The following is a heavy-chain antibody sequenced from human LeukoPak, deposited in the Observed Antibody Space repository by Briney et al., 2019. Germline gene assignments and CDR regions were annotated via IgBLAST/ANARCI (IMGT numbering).Heavy chain of an antibody. CDR3: ARDKTTTHIDY. D-gene: IGHD1-7*01. V-gene: IGHV1-69*04. J-gene: IGHJ4*02. CDR1: GGTFSSYA. Sequence: SVKVSCKASGGTFSSYAISWVRQAPGQGLEWMGRIIPILGIANYAQKFQGRVTITADKSTSTAYMELSSLRSEDTAVYYCARDKTTTHIDYWGQGTLVTVSS. CDR2: IIPILGIA.